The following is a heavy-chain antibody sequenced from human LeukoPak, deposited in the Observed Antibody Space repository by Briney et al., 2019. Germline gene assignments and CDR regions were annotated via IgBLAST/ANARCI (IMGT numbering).Heavy chain of an antibody. CDR3: ARGGLWGSFDY. D-gene: IGHD5-18*01. CDR2: IQQDGSEK. V-gene: IGHV3-7*01. Sequence: GGSLRLSCTASGFTFSSYWMSWVRQGPGKGLEWVANIQQDGSEKYYVDSVKGRFTISRDNAKNSLYLQMNSLRAEDTAVYYCARGGLWGSFDYWGQGTLVTVSS. J-gene: IGHJ4*02. CDR1: GFTFSSYW.